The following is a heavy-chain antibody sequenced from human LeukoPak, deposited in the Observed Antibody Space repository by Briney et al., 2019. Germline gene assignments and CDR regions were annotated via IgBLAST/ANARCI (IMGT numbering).Heavy chain of an antibody. J-gene: IGHJ5*02. V-gene: IGHV1-46*01. Sequence: ASVKVSCKASGYTFTSYYMHWVRQDPGQGLEWLGLINPSGSSTLYAQKFPGRITMTRDMSTTTDYMELSSLTYDDTAVYYCARDNSVGDVAWWFDPWGQGTLVTVSS. CDR3: ARDNSVGDVAWWFDP. D-gene: IGHD1-26*01. CDR1: GYTFTSYY. CDR2: INPSGSST.